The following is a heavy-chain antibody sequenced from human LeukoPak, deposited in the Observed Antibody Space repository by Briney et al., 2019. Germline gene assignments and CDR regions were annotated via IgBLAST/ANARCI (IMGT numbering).Heavy chain of an antibody. V-gene: IGHV4-59*12. CDR3: ARETPYVWGSYLQRSLDY. CDR1: GGSISSYY. Sequence: ESGPTLVKPSETLSLTCTVSGGSISSYYWSWIRQPPGKGLEWIGHIYYSGSTNYNPSLKSRVTISVDTSKNQFSLKLSSVTAADTAVYYCARETPYVWGSYLQRSLDYWGQGTLVTVSS. D-gene: IGHD3-16*02. CDR2: IYYSGST. J-gene: IGHJ4*02.